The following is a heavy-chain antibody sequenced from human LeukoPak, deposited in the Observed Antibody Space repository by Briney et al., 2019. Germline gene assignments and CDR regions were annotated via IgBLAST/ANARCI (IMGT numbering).Heavy chain of an antibody. CDR2: ISKSGDST. Sequence: PGGSLRLSCAASGFSFSSYAMSWVRQAPGKGLEWVSAISKSGDSTFYADSVKGRFTISRDNAKNTLYLQMNSLRAEDTAVYYCASLTVTTGASAFDYWGQGTLVTVSS. CDR3: ASLTVTTGASAFDY. J-gene: IGHJ4*02. CDR1: GFSFSSYA. D-gene: IGHD4-17*01. V-gene: IGHV3-23*01.